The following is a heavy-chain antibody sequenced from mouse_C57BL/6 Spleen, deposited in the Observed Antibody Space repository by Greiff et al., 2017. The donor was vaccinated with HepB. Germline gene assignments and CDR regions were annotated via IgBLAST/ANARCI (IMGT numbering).Heavy chain of an antibody. V-gene: IGHV1-55*01. J-gene: IGHJ4*01. CDR1: GYTFTSYW. CDR2: IYPGSGST. D-gene: IGHD2-10*02. CDR3: ARGYGNYDDYAMDD. Sequence: QVQLQQPGAELVKPGASVKMSCKASGYTFTSYWITWVKQRPGQGLEWIGDIYPGSGSTNYNEKFKSKATLTVDTSTSTAYMQLSSLTSEDSAVYYCARGYGNYDDYAMDDWGKGTSVTVSS.